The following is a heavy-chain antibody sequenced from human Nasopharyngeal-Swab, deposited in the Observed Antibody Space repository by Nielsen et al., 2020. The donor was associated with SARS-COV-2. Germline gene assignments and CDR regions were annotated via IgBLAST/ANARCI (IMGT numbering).Heavy chain of an antibody. J-gene: IGHJ4*02. V-gene: IGHV4-59*08. D-gene: IGHD3-3*01. Sequence: SETLSLTCTVSGGSISSYYWSWIRQSPGKGLEWIGYFYYSGITNYNPSLKSRVTISVDTSKNKFSLKLSSVTAADTAVYYCARREGAIFGVFTYFDYWGQGTLVTVSS. CDR1: GGSISSYY. CDR2: FYYSGIT. CDR3: ARREGAIFGVFTYFDY.